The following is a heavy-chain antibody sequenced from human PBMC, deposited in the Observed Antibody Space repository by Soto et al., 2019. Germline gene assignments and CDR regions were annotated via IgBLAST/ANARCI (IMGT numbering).Heavy chain of an antibody. CDR3: ARQSSWLSSYKWFDP. CDR1: GGSISSYY. V-gene: IGHV4-59*08. J-gene: IGHJ5*02. D-gene: IGHD3-9*01. Sequence: PSETLSLTCTVSGGSISSYYWSWIRQSPGKGLEWIGHIYNSGNTNYNPSLKSRVTISVDMSKNQFSLKLSSVTAADSAVYYCARQSSWLSSYKWFDPWGQGTLVTVSS. CDR2: IYNSGNT.